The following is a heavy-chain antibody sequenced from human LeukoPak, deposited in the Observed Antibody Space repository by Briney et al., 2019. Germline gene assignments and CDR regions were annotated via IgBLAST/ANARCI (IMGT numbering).Heavy chain of an antibody. CDR1: GFTVSSDY. CDR2: ISSGSSSI. D-gene: IGHD4-23*01. Sequence: GGSLRLSCAASGFTVSSDYMNWVRQAPGKGLEWVSYISSGSSSISYADSVKGRFTISRDNAKNSLYLQMNSLRDEDTAVYYCARVRWASYYFEYWGQGTLVTVSS. V-gene: IGHV3-48*02. CDR3: ARVRWASYYFEY. J-gene: IGHJ4*02.